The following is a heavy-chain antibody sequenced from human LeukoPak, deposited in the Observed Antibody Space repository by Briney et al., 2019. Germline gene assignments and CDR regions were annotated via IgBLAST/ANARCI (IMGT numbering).Heavy chain of an antibody. V-gene: IGHV3-53*05. J-gene: IGHJ4*02. Sequence: GGSLRLSCAASGFIVSDHYMNWVRQAPGKGLEWVSVMYSGGSIYYADSVKGRFTISRDNSKNTLYLQMNSLRAEDTAVYYCARDGLLKVLEWFPDYWGQGTLVTVSS. CDR1: GFIVSDHY. CDR2: MYSGGSI. D-gene: IGHD3-3*01. CDR3: ARDGLLKVLEWFPDY.